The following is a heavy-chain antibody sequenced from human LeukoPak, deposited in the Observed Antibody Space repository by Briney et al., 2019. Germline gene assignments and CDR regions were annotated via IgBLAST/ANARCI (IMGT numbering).Heavy chain of an antibody. CDR1: GFTFSSYG. Sequence: PGRSLRLSCAASGFTFSSYGMHWVRQAPGKGLEWVAVIWYDGSNKYYADSVKGRFTISRDNSKNTLYLQMNSLRAEDTAVYYCARDRQWGATAYYYYGMDVWDQGTTVTVSS. V-gene: IGHV3-33*01. J-gene: IGHJ6*02. CDR2: IWYDGSNK. CDR3: ARDRQWGATAYYYYGMDV. D-gene: IGHD1-26*01.